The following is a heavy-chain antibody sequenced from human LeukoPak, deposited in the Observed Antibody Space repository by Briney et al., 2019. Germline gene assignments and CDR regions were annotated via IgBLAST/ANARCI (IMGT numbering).Heavy chain of an antibody. V-gene: IGHV3-30*02. J-gene: IGHJ6*02. CDR2: IRYDGSNK. D-gene: IGHD3-10*01. CDR1: GFIFSDYG. Sequence: GGSLRLSCAASGFIFSDYGMHWVRQAPGKGLEWVAFIRYDGSNKYYSDSVKGRFTISRDNSKNTLYLQMNSLRPEDTAVYYCARERITMVRGVPAYYCMDVWGQGATVTVSS. CDR3: ARERITMVRGVPAYYCMDV.